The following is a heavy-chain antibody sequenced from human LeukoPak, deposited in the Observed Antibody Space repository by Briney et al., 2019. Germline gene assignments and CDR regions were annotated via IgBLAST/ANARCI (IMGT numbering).Heavy chain of an antibody. Sequence: PSETLSLTCTVSGGSISTYYWSWIRQPAGKGLEWIGRIKTSGNTNYNPSLKSRATMSVDRSRSQYSLKLTSVTAADTAVYYCAREGLLWVGEEDYYYYGMDVWGQGTTVAVSS. CDR3: AREGLLWVGEEDYYYYGMDV. CDR2: IKTSGNT. J-gene: IGHJ6*02. CDR1: GGSISTYY. V-gene: IGHV4-4*07. D-gene: IGHD3-10*01.